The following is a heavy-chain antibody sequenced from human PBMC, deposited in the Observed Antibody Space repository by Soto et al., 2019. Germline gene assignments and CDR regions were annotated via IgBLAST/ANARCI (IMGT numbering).Heavy chain of an antibody. CDR1: GDSVSSNSAA. CDR3: TKSPKAAAGTYYDYYCMEV. CDR2: TYYRSKWYN. V-gene: IGHV6-1*01. J-gene: IGHJ6*03. D-gene: IGHD6-13*01. Sequence: QVQLQQSGPGLVKPSQTLSLTCAISGDSVSSNSAAWNLIRQSPSIGLEWLGRTYYRSKWYNGYEVSVKNRININPYDSKNPFSLHLNSVSPEDTAVYYCTKSPKAAAGTYYDYYCMEVWGKGTTVTVSS.